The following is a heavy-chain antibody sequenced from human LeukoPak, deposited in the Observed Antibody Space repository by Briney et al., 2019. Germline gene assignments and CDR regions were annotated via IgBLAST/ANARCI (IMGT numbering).Heavy chain of an antibody. D-gene: IGHD4-23*01. CDR2: IKQDGSDK. CDR3: ARKTVVGSYFDY. Sequence: GGSLRLSCAASGFAFSSYWMSWVRQAPGKGLEWVANIKQDGSDKYYVDSVKGRFTISRDNAKNSLYLQINSLRAEDTAVYYCARKTVVGSYFDYWGQGTPVTVSS. J-gene: IGHJ4*02. V-gene: IGHV3-7*03. CDR1: GFAFSSYW.